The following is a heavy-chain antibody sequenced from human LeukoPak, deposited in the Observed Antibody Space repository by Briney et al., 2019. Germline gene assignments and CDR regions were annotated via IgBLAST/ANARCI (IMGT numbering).Heavy chain of an antibody. J-gene: IGHJ4*02. CDR2: IHPRKGDT. Sequence: GASVKVSCKASGYSFTAFYIHWVPQAPGQGLEWMGWIHPRKGDTQYAQKFQDRVTMTRDTSTRTAYMDLSSLGSDDTAVYYCARDGDYGTGSYYRGCYDCWGQGILVTVSS. D-gene: IGHD3-10*01. CDR3: ARDGDYGTGSYYRGCYDC. CDR1: GYSFTAFY. V-gene: IGHV1-2*02.